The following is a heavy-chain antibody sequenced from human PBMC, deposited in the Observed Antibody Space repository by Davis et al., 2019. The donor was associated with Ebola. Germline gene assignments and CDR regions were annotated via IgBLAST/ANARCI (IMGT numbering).Heavy chain of an antibody. J-gene: IGHJ4*02. CDR3: APTKVGRFDY. V-gene: IGHV3-73*01. Sequence: GGSLRLSCAASGFTFSGSAMHWVRQASGKGLEWVGRIRSKANSYATAYAASVKGRFTISRDNSKNTLYLQMNSLRAEDTAVYYCAPTKVGRFDYWGQGTLVTVSS. CDR2: IRSKANSYAT. CDR1: GFTFSGSA. D-gene: IGHD5-12*01.